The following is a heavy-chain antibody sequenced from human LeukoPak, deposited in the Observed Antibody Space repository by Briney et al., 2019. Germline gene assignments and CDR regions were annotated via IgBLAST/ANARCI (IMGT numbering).Heavy chain of an antibody. D-gene: IGHD5-12*01. CDR3: ARWSGYDSDAFDI. CDR1: GFTFSSYA. J-gene: IGHJ3*02. V-gene: IGHV3-23*01. CDR2: ISGSGGST. Sequence: AGGSLRLSCAASGFTFSSYAMSWVRQAPGKGLEWVSAISGSGGSTYYADSVKGRFTISRDNSKNTLYLQMNSLRAADTAVYYCARWSGYDSDAFDIWGQGTMVTVSS.